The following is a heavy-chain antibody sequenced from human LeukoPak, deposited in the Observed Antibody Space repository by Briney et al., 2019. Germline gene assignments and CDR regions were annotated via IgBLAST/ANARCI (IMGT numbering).Heavy chain of an antibody. J-gene: IGHJ4*02. Sequence: SETLSLTCTVSGGSISSSSYYWGWIRQPPGKGLEWIGSIYYSGSTYCNPSLKSRVTISVDTSKNQFSLKLSSVTAADTAVYYCAREHIVVVVAAYFDYWGQGTLVTVSS. V-gene: IGHV4-39*07. CDR3: AREHIVVVVAAYFDY. D-gene: IGHD2-15*01. CDR2: IYYSGST. CDR1: GGSISSSSYY.